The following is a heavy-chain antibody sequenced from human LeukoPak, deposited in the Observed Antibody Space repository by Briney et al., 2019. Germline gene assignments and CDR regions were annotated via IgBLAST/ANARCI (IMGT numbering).Heavy chain of an antibody. D-gene: IGHD3-10*01. Sequence: GGSPRLSCAVSGFTFSSYWMSWVRQAPGKGLEWVANIKQDGSEKYYVDSVKGRFTISRDNAKNSLYLQMNSLRAEDTAVYYCARGDGSDYYGSGSYGFDYWGQGTLVTVSS. CDR2: IKQDGSEK. J-gene: IGHJ4*02. V-gene: IGHV3-7*01. CDR1: GFTFSSYW. CDR3: ARGDGSDYYGSGSYGFDY.